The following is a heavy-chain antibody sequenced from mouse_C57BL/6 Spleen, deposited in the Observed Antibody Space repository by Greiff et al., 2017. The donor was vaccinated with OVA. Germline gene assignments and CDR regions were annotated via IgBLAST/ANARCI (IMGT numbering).Heavy chain of an antibody. CDR2: ISSGSSTI. J-gene: IGHJ2*01. CDR1: GFTLSDYG. Sequence: EVQGVESGGGLVKPGGSLKLSCAASGFTLSDYGMHWVRQAPEKGLEWVAYISSGSSTIYYADTVKGRFTISRDNAKNTLCLQMTRLRSEDTAMYYCARRGGDYDGDYCDYWGQGTTLTVSS. V-gene: IGHV5-17*01. D-gene: IGHD2-4*01. CDR3: ARRGGDYDGDYCDY.